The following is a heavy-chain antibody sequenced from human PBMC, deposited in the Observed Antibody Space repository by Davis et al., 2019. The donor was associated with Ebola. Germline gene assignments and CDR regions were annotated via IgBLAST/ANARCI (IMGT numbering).Heavy chain of an antibody. CDR3: AADHRYCSGGSCSTYAFDI. J-gene: IGHJ3*02. D-gene: IGHD2-15*01. V-gene: IGHV1-58*02. Sequence: AASVKVSCKASGFTFTSSAMQWVRQARGQRLEWIGWIVVGSGNTNYAQKFQERVTITRDMSTSTAYMELSSLRSEDTAVYYCAADHRYCSGGSCSTYAFDIWGQGTMVTVSS. CDR1: GFTFTSSA. CDR2: IVVGSGNT.